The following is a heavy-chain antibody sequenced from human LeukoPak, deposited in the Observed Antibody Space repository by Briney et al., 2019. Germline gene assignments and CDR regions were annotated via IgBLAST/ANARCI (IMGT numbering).Heavy chain of an antibody. V-gene: IGHV1-2*02. CDR2: IIPNTGGS. CDR3: ARSVTVAIWFGEAYCDY. Sequence: ASVKVSCKASGYTFTDYYIHWVRQAPGQGLEWMGWIIPNTGGSNYAQNFQGRVTMTRDTSISTAYMELSRLRSDDTAVYYCARSVTVAIWFGEAYCDYWGQGTLVTVSS. D-gene: IGHD3-10*01. CDR1: GYTFTDYY. J-gene: IGHJ4*02.